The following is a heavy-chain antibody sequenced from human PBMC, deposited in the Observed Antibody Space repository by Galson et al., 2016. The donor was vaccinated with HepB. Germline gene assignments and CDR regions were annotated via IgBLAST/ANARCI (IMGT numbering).Heavy chain of an antibody. CDR3: ARDWGWQYLDK. CDR2: INTKTGDP. J-gene: IGHJ4*02. Sequence: SVKVSCKASGYSFTSHAMHWVRQAPGQGPEWMGWINTKTGDPTYAQWFTGRFVISLDTSVSTAYLQISSLKAEDTAVYYCARDWGWQYLDKWGQGTLVTVSS. D-gene: IGHD3-16*01. V-gene: IGHV7-4-1*02. CDR1: GYSFTSHA.